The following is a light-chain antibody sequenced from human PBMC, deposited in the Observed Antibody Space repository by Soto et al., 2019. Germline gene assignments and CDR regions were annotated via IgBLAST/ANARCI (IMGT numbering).Light chain of an antibody. V-gene: IGKV3-20*01. Sequence: EILLTQSPGTLSLSPGERATLSCRASQSVRSSYLAWYQQKPGQAPRLLIHGASGRATGIPDRFRGSGSGTDFTLSISRLEPEGFAVYYCQRYGSSPYTFGQGTKLEI. J-gene: IGKJ2*01. CDR1: QSVRSSY. CDR2: GAS. CDR3: QRYGSSPYT.